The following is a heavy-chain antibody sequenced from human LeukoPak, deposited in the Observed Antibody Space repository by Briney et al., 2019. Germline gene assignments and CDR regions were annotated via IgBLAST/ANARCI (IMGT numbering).Heavy chain of an antibody. D-gene: IGHD3-3*01. CDR1: GGSISSGGYY. Sequence: SETLSLTCTVSGGSISSGGYYWSWIRQPPGKGLEWIGYIYYSGSTNYNPSLKSRVTISVDTSKNQFSLKLSSVTAADTAVYYCARDRGYDFWSGFDYWGQGTLVTVSS. V-gene: IGHV4-61*08. CDR2: IYYSGST. CDR3: ARDRGYDFWSGFDY. J-gene: IGHJ4*02.